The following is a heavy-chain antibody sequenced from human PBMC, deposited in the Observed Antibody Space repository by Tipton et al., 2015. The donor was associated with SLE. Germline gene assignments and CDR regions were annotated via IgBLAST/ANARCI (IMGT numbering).Heavy chain of an antibody. CDR2: IDRDGSP. Sequence: GLVKPSETLSLSCDVNRGSRTGYSWNWIRQFPGKGLEWIGEIDRDGSPHYKSSLQTRVTMAVDRSGNPFSRRLTPVTTADTAVYYCAGGVWGYYFYSYVDVWGKGTTVTISS. CDR1: RGSRTGYS. V-gene: IGHV4-34*01. J-gene: IGHJ6*03. CDR3: AGGVWGYYFYSYVDV. D-gene: IGHD3-16*01.